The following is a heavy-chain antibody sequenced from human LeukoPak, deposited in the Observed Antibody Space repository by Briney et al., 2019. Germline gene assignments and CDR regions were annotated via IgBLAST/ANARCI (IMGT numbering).Heavy chain of an antibody. CDR1: GGSISSGSYY. V-gene: IGHV4-61*02. CDR2: IYTSGST. Sequence: PSETLSLTCTVSGGSISSGSYYWSWIRQPAGKGLEWIGRIYTSGSTNYNPSLKSRVTISVDTSKNQFSLKLSSATAADTAVYYCARDRVAVPGTSFDYWGQGTLVTVSS. CDR3: ARDRVAVPGTSFDY. J-gene: IGHJ4*02. D-gene: IGHD6-19*01.